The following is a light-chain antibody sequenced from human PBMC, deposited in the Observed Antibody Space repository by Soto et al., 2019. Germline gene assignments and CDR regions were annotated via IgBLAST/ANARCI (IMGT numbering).Light chain of an antibody. V-gene: IGLV1-44*01. CDR2: DNK. CDR3: GVWEASLNGDV. J-gene: IGLJ7*01. CDR1: SSNIGTNP. Sequence: QSVLTQPPSASGTPGQRVTISCSGGSSNIGTNPVAWYQQLPGMAPKLLIDDNKKRPSGVPDRFSGSKSGTSASLAISGLQSDDEAEYFCGVWEASLNGDVFGSGTQLTVL.